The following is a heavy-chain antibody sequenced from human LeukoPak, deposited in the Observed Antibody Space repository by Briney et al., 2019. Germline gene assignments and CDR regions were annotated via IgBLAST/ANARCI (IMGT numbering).Heavy chain of an antibody. CDR3: AKDMAPPYDSSGYYGYYYSYGMDV. CDR1: GFTFDDYA. CDR2: ISWNSGSI. J-gene: IGHJ6*02. D-gene: IGHD3-22*01. V-gene: IGHV3-9*01. Sequence: GGSLRLSWAASGFTFDDYAMHWVRQAPGKGLEWVSVISWNSGSIGYADSVKGRFTISRDNAKNSLYLQMNSLGAEDPALYYCAKDMAPPYDSSGYYGYYYSYGMDVWGQGTPVTVSS.